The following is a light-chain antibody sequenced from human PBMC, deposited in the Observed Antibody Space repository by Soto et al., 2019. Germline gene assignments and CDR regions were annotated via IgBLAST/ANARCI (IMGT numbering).Light chain of an antibody. CDR3: QQYDTRCT. J-gene: IGKJ1*01. CDR2: KAS. CDR1: QSVNGR. V-gene: IGKV1-5*03. Sequence: DTQMTQSPSTLSASVGDRVTITCRASQSVNGRFAWYQQKPGKAPKLLINKASSLESGVPSRFSGRGFGTEFTLTISSLQTDDFATYYCQQYDTRCTSGQGTKVDI.